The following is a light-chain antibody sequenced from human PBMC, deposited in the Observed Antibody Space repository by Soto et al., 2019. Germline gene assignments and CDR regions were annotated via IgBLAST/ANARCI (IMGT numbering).Light chain of an antibody. Sequence: QSVLTQPASVSGSPGQSITISCTGTSGDVGAYNYVSWYQQHPGKAPKLMIFEVSNRPSGVSNRFSGSKSGDTASLTISGLQAEDEADYYCRSYSSSSTLVIFGGGTKLTVL. CDR2: EVS. J-gene: IGLJ2*01. CDR1: SGDVGAYNY. CDR3: RSYSSSSTLVI. V-gene: IGLV2-14*01.